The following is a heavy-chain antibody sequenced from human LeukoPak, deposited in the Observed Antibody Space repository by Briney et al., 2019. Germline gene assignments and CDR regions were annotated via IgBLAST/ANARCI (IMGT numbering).Heavy chain of an antibody. J-gene: IGHJ5*02. CDR3: AREVPSPGGSWFDP. D-gene: IGHD1-1*01. CDR1: GGSISSGGYS. V-gene: IGHV4-30-2*01. Sequence: PSQTLSLTCAVSGGSISSGGYSWSWIRQPPGKGLEWIGYIYHSGSTYYNPSLKSRVTISVDRSKNQFSLKLSSVTAADTAVYYCAREVPSPGGSWFDPWGQGTLVTVSS. CDR2: IYHSGST.